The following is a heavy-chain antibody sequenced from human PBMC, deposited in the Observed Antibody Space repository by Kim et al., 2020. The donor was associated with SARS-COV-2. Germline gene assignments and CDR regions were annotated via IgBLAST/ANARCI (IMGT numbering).Heavy chain of an antibody. CDR1: GYSFSSYW. Sequence: GESLKISCKGSGYSFSSYWIGWVRQMPGKGLEWMGIIYPGDSDTRYSPSFQGQVTISADKSISTAYLQWSSLKASDTAMYYCARLRTNMIPEYNWFDPWGQGTLVTVSS. D-gene: IGHD3-16*01. V-gene: IGHV5-51*01. CDR3: ARLRTNMIPEYNWFDP. J-gene: IGHJ5*02. CDR2: IYPGDSDT.